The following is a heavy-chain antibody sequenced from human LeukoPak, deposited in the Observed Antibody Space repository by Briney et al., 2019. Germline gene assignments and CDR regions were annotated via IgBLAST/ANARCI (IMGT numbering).Heavy chain of an antibody. Sequence: SETLSLTCTVSGGPISSGSYYWSWIRQPAGKGLEWIGRIYTSGSTNYNPSLKSRVTISVDTSKNQFSLKLSSVTAADTAVYYCARASGDIVATTLGPYYYYYMDVWGKGTTVTISS. CDR1: GGPISSGSYY. CDR3: ARASGDIVATTLGPYYYYYMDV. J-gene: IGHJ6*03. CDR2: IYTSGST. D-gene: IGHD5-12*01. V-gene: IGHV4-61*02.